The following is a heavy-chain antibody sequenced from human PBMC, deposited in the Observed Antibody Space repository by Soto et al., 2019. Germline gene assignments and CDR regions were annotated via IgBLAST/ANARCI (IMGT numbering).Heavy chain of an antibody. CDR3: ARHIINFRRYYYAMDV. Sequence: PGESLKISCNGSGYTFTDYWIGWVRQLPGKGLEWMGIIYPGDSDTRYSPSFQGHVTITVDKSTNTAYLQWNTLRASDTAMYYCARHIINFRRYYYAMDVWGQGTTVTVSS. CDR2: IYPGDSDT. V-gene: IGHV5-51*01. J-gene: IGHJ6*02. CDR1: GYTFTDYW.